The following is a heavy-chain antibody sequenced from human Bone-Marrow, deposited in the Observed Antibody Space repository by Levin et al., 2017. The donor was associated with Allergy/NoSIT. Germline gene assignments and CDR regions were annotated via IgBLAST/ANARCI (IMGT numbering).Heavy chain of an antibody. CDR3: ARGWFGELLSH. J-gene: IGHJ4*02. D-gene: IGHD3-10*01. CDR2: IYSGGST. V-gene: IGHV3-53*01. Sequence: GGSLRLSCAASGFTVSSNYMSWVRQAPGKGPEWVSVIYSGGSTYYADPVKGRFTISRDNSKNTPYLQMNSLSAEDTPVYYCARGWFGELLSHWGQGTLVTVSS. CDR1: GFTVSSNY.